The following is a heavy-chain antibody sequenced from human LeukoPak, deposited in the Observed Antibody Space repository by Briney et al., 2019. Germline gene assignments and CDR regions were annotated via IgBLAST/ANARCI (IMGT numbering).Heavy chain of an antibody. CDR2: ISDSGGNT. J-gene: IGHJ4*02. D-gene: IGHD6-13*01. CDR3: ASLGLAAAANGY. V-gene: IGHV3-23*01. Sequence: GGSLRLSCAASGFTFSTYGMTWVRQAPGNGLEWVSAISDSGGNTYYADSVKGRFTISRDNAKNTLYLQMNSLRAEDTAVYYCASLGLAAAANGYWGQGTLVTVSS. CDR1: GFTFSTYG.